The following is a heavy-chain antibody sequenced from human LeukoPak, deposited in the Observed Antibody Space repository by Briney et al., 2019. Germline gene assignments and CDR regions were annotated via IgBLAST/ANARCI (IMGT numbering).Heavy chain of an antibody. CDR3: ARSAAAGSYYYYYGMDV. D-gene: IGHD6-13*01. V-gene: IGHV1-69*13. Sequence: SVKVSCKASGCTFSNYAISWVRQAPGQGLEWMGGIITTFGTTKYTQTFQGRLTITADESTSTAYMQLTSLRFEDTAVYYCARSAAAGSYYYYYGMDVWGQGTTVTVSS. CDR2: IITTFGTT. J-gene: IGHJ6*02. CDR1: GCTFSNYA.